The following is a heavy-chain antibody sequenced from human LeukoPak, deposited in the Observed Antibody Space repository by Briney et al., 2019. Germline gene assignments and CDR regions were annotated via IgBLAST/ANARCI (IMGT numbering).Heavy chain of an antibody. V-gene: IGHV3-23*01. CDR3: AKEGALGYCSSTSCEDAFDI. J-gene: IGHJ3*02. Sequence: GGSLRLSCAASGFTFSSYAMSWVRQAPGKGLEWVSAISGGGGSTYYADSVKGRFTISRDNSKNTLYLQMNSLRAEDTAVYYCAKEGALGYCSSTSCEDAFDIWGQGTMVTVSS. CDR1: GFTFSSYA. CDR2: ISGGGGST. D-gene: IGHD2-2*01.